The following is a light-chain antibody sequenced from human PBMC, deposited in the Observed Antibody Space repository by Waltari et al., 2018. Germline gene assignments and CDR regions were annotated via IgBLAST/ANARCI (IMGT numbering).Light chain of an antibody. CDR2: WAS. CDR1: QSVLYSSNNKNY. J-gene: IGKJ1*01. Sequence: DILMTQSPDSLAVSLGERATINCKSSQSVLYSSNNKNYLAWYQQKPGQPPKLLIYWASTRESVVPDRFSGSGSGTDFTLTISSLQAEDVAVYYCQQYYSTPWTFGQGTKVEIK. CDR3: QQYYSTPWT. V-gene: IGKV4-1*01.